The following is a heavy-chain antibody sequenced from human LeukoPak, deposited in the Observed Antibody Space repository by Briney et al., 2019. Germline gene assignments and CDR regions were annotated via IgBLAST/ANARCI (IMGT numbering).Heavy chain of an antibody. V-gene: IGHV4-39*07. CDR3: ARGATHYDFWSGYNGYFDY. CDR1: GGSISSSSYY. D-gene: IGHD3-3*01. J-gene: IGHJ4*02. Sequence: SETLSLTCTVSGGSISSSSYYWGWIRQPPGKGLEWIGSIYYSGSTYYNPSLKSRVTISVDTSKNQFSLKLSSVTAADTAVYYWARGATHYDFWSGYNGYFDYWGQGTLVTVSS. CDR2: IYYSGST.